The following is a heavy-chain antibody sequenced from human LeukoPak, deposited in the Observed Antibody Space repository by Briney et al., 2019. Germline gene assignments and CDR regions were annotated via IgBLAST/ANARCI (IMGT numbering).Heavy chain of an antibody. Sequence: PSETLSLTCAVYGGSFSGYYWSWIHHRPGKGLEWIGEIKHSGSTNYNPSLKSRVTISVDTSKNQFSLKLSSVTAADTAVYYCAGAYIVVVPAARYYDFWSGYEPCGQGTLVSVSS. D-gene: IGHD3-3*01. CDR1: GGSFSGYY. CDR2: IKHSGST. CDR3: AGAYIVVVPAARYYDFWSGYEP. V-gene: IGHV4-34*01. J-gene: IGHJ5*02.